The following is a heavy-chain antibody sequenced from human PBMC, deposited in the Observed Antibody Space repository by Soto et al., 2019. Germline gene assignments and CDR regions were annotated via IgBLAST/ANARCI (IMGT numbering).Heavy chain of an antibody. J-gene: IGHJ4*02. CDR1: GGSISSDY. V-gene: IGHV4-59*08. Sequence: QVQLQESGPGLVKPSETLSLTCTVSGGSISSDYWSWIRQPPGKGLEWIGYIYYSGSINYNPSLERRPATSVHPSTNQFRMKMTSVTAADTAVYYCARPWAGGSLGYWGQGTLVTVSS. D-gene: IGHD3-16*01. CDR3: ARPWAGGSLGY. CDR2: IYYSGSI.